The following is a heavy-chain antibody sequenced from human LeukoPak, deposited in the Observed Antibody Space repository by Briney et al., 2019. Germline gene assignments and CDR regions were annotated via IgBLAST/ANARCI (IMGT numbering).Heavy chain of an antibody. CDR3: LRGRELASSSDSVLEGY. Sequence: ASVKVSCRASGYTFLDCNIHWVRQAPGQGLEWMGWVNPNSGGTHYAQKFQGWVTMTRDMSMTTACMEMNSLKYDDTAVYYCLRGRELASSSDSVLEGYWGQGTLVTVSS. CDR1: GYTFLDCN. V-gene: IGHV1-2*04. J-gene: IGHJ4*02. D-gene: IGHD6-6*01. CDR2: VNPNSGGT.